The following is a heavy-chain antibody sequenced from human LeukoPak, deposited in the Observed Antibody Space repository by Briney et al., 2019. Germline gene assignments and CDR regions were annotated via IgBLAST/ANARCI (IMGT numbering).Heavy chain of an antibody. CDR3: ARDDAVDGGYLDY. CDR1: GFSFPNFA. CDR2: IRGSGDRT. V-gene: IGHV3-23*01. Sequence: PGGSLRLSCVASGFSFPNFAMTWVRQAPGERLEWVSAIRGSGDRTSYADSLKGRFTISRDKSKNTLYLQMNNLRVEDTAVYYCARDDAVDGGYLDYWGQGALVTVSS. D-gene: IGHD6-19*01. J-gene: IGHJ4*02.